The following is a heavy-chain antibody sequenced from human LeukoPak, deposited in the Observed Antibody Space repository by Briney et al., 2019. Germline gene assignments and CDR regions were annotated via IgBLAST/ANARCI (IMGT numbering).Heavy chain of an antibody. D-gene: IGHD3-9*01. CDR2: ISGSGGST. Sequence: GGSLRLSCAASGFTFSSYAMSGVRQAPGKGLEWVSAISGSGGSTYYADSVKGRFTISRDNSKNTLYLQMNSLRAEDTAVYYCAKDHRNYDILTGYPGPGYWGQGTLVTVSS. CDR3: AKDHRNYDILTGYPGPGY. V-gene: IGHV3-23*01. J-gene: IGHJ4*02. CDR1: GFTFSSYA.